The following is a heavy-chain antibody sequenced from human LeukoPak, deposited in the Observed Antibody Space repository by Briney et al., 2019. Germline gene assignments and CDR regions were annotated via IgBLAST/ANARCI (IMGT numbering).Heavy chain of an antibody. CDR3: ASATEYYDSSGYYFDY. CDR1: GGTFSSYA. Sequence: SVKVSCKASGGTFSSYAISWVRQAPGQGLEWMGGIIPIFGTANYAQKFQGRVTITADESTSTAYMELSSLRPEDTAVYYCASATEYYDSSGYYFDYWGQGTLVTVSS. J-gene: IGHJ4*02. CDR2: IIPIFGTA. V-gene: IGHV1-69*13. D-gene: IGHD3-22*01.